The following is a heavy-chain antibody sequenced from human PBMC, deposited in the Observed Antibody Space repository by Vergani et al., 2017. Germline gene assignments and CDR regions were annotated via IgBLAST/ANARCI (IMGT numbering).Heavy chain of an antibody. Sequence: QVQLVQSGAEVKKPGSSVKVSCKASGGTFSSYTISWVRQAPGQGLEWMGGIIPIFGTANYAQKFQGRVTITADESTSTAYMELSSLRSEDTAVYYCARDGPYIRYYYYGMDAWGQGTTVTVSS. CDR1: GGTFSSYT. J-gene: IGHJ6*02. D-gene: IGHD2-21*01. CDR2: IIPIFGTA. CDR3: ARDGPYIRYYYYGMDA. V-gene: IGHV1-69*12.